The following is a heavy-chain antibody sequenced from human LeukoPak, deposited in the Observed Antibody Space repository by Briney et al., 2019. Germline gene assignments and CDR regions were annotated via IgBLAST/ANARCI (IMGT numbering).Heavy chain of an antibody. CDR1: GYSFINFG. V-gene: IGHV1-18*01. D-gene: IGHD4-23*01. Sequence: ASVKVSCKASGYSFINFGISWVRQAPGQGLEWMGWISAYNGNTNYAQKLQGRVTMTTDTSTSTAYMELRSLRSDDTAVYYCARAGGYGGNRDCWGQGTLVTVSS. CDR3: ARAGGYGGNRDC. J-gene: IGHJ4*02. CDR2: ISAYNGNT.